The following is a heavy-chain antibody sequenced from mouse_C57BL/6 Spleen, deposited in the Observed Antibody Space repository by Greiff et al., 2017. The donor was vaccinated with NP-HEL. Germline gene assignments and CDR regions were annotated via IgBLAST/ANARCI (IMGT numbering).Heavy chain of an antibody. CDR3: ARSDYGSSYWFAY. D-gene: IGHD1-1*01. CDR1: GYTFTSYG. CDR2: IYPRSGNT. Sequence: VQGVESGAELARPGASVKLSCKASGYTFTSYGISWVKQRTGQGLEWIGEIYPRSGNTYYNEKFKGKATLTADKSSSTAYMELRSLTSEDSAVYFCARSDYGSSYWFAYWGQGTLVTVSA. J-gene: IGHJ3*01. V-gene: IGHV1-81*01.